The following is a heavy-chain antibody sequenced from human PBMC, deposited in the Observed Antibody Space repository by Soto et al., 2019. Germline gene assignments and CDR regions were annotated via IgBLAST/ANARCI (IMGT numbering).Heavy chain of an antibody. CDR2: IKSKTDGGTT. D-gene: IGHD6-13*01. Sequence: EVQLVESGGGLVKPGGSLRLSYAASGFTFSNAWMRWVRQAPGKGPEWVGRIKSKTDGGTTDYAAPVKGRFTISRDDSKNTLYLQMNSLKTEDTAVYYCTTVKAYSSSCDYWGQGTLVTVSS. J-gene: IGHJ4*02. V-gene: IGHV3-15*01. CDR3: TTVKAYSSSCDY. CDR1: GFTFSNAW.